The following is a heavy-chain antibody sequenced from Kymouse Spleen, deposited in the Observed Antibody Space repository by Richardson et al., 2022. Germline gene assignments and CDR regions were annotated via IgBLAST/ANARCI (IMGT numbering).Heavy chain of an antibody. J-gene: IGHJ6*02. CDR2: INHSGST. V-gene: IGHV4-34*01. Sequence: QVQLQQWGAGLLKPSETLSLTCAVYGGSFSGYYWSWIRQPPGKGLEWIGEINHSGSTNYNPSLKSRVTISVDTSKNQFSLKLSSVTAADTAVYYCARGWGRYYYGMDVWGQGTTVTVSS. D-gene: IGHD7-27*02. CDR3: ARGWGRYYYGMDV. CDR1: GGSFSGYY.